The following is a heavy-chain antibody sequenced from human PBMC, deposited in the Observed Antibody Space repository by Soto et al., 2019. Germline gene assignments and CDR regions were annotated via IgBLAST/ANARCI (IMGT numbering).Heavy chain of an antibody. Sequence: ASSVKVSWKGFGYSFTGYYRHRLRQAPGQGLEWMGCITPTSGGTNYAQKFQGRVTMTRDTSISTAYMELSRLRSEETAVYYWARDDRSGYSFLAYRGQGSLVTVSS. V-gene: IGHV1-2*02. CDR1: GYSFTGYY. J-gene: IGHJ4*02. CDR2: ITPTSGGT. D-gene: IGHD3-3*01. CDR3: ARDDRSGYSFLAY.